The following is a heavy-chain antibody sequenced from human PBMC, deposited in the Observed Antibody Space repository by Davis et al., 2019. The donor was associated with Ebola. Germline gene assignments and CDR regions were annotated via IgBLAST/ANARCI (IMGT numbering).Heavy chain of an antibody. V-gene: IGHV3-23*01. D-gene: IGHD4-17*01. CDR2: ISGSGGST. J-gene: IGHJ6*02. CDR1: GFTFSSYA. CDR3: AKGVRTTVTPMDV. Sequence: PGGSLRLSCAASGFTFSSYAMSCVRQATGKGLEWVSAISGSGGSTYYADSVKGRFTISRDNSKNTLYLQMNSLRAEDTAVYYCAKGVRTTVTPMDVWGQGTTVTVSS.